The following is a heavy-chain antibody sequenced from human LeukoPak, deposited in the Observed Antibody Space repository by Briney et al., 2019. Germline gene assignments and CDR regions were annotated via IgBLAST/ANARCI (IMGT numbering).Heavy chain of an antibody. V-gene: IGHV4-59*01. CDR2: IYYSGST. Sequence: KPSETLSLTCTVSGGSISSYYWSWIRQPPGKGLELIGYIYYSGSTNYNPSLRSRATISVDTSKNQFSLKLTSVTAADTAVYYCARVIMAAAGTGWFDPWGQGTQVTVSS. CDR3: ARVIMAAAGTGWFDP. CDR1: GGSISSYY. D-gene: IGHD6-13*01. J-gene: IGHJ5*02.